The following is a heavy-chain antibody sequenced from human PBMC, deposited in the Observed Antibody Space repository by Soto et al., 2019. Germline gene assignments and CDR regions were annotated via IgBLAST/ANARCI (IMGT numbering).Heavy chain of an antibody. Sequence: GEPLRGSYCASGLTLCHYGMHWVRQAAGKGLEWVAVISYDGSNKYYADSVKGRFTISRDNSKNTLYLQMNSLRAEDTAVYYCAKGRFKSYSSSPQGDYWGQGTLVTVSS. CDR3: AKGRFKSYSSSPQGDY. J-gene: IGHJ4*02. D-gene: IGHD6-6*01. V-gene: IGHV3-30*18. CDR2: ISYDGSNK. CDR1: GLTLCHYG.